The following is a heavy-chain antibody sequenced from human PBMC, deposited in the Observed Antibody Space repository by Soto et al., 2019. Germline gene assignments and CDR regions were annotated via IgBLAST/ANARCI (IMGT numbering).Heavy chain of an antibody. D-gene: IGHD2-15*01. Sequence: SETLSLTCAVSGDSITSIYHWAWIRPSPGKRLEWIGFIFHSGNAKYNPSLKSRVTISVDTSKNQFSLSLDSVTAADTAVYFCARAHAPTLPFDYWGQGTLVTVSS. CDR1: GDSITSIYH. V-gene: IGHV4-59*01. J-gene: IGHJ4*01. CDR3: ARAHAPTLPFDY. CDR2: IFHSGNA.